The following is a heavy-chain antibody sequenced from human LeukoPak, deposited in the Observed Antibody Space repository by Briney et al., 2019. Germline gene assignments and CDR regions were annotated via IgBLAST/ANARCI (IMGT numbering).Heavy chain of an antibody. Sequence: SETLSLTCTVSGGSISSGGYYWSWIRQHPGKGLEWIGYIYYSGSTYYNPSLKSRVTISVDTSKNQFSLKLSSVTAADTAVYYCAREGDSSSWSFDPWGQGTLVTVS. D-gene: IGHD6-13*01. CDR1: GGSISSGGYY. J-gene: IGHJ5*02. V-gene: IGHV4-31*03. CDR2: IYYSGST. CDR3: AREGDSSSWSFDP.